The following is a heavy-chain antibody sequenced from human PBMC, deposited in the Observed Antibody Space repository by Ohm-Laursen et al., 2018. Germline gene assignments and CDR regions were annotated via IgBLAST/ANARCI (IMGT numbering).Heavy chain of an antibody. Sequence: SETLSLTCTVSGGSISGYYWSWIRQPPGKGLEWIAYIHYSGTTNYNPSLKSRVTISVDTPNNHFSLKLSSVNAADTAVYYCARDSSGSGGDSDYWGQGTLVTVSS. V-gene: IGHV4-59*12. CDR1: GGSISGYY. CDR2: IHYSGTT. J-gene: IGHJ4*02. D-gene: IGHD3-10*01. CDR3: ARDSSGSGGDSDY.